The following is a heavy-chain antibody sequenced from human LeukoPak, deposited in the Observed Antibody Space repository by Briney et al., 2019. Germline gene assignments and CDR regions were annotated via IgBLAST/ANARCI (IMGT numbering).Heavy chain of an antibody. V-gene: IGHV1-69*13. CDR2: IIPIFGTA. D-gene: IGHD2-2*01. CDR1: GGTFSSYA. Sequence: RASVKVSCKASGGTFSSYAISWVRQAPGQGLEWMGGIIPIFGTANYAQKFQGRVTITADESTSTAYMELSSLRSEDTAVYYCAREDMVLVPAATTEDRTAFVIWGQGTMATVSS. CDR3: AREDMVLVPAATTEDRTAFVI. J-gene: IGHJ3*02.